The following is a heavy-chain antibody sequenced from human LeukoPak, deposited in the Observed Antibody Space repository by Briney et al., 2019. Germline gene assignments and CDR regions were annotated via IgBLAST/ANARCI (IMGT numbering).Heavy chain of an antibody. CDR3: ASSVGSTDY. CDR2: INHRGST. V-gene: IGHV4-34*01. J-gene: IGHJ4*02. D-gene: IGHD1-26*01. Sequence: SETLSLTCAVYGESLSKYYWTWIRQSPGKGLEWIGEINHRGSTNLNPSLKSRVTLSVDTSKHQFSLKLSSMTAADAAVYYCASSVGSTDYWGQVTLVTVSS. CDR1: GESLSKYY.